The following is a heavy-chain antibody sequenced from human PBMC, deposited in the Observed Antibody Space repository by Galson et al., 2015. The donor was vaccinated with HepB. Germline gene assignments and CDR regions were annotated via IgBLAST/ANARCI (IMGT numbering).Heavy chain of an antibody. D-gene: IGHD2-2*01. CDR3: ARAWRNQLLPDS. Sequence: SVKVSCKASGYTFSNYDITWVRQAPGQGLEWMGWMNPYSGNTGYEQVFRGRFTMTGDASISTASLELSSMTSDDTAIYFCARAWRNQLLPDSWGQGTLVTVSS. CDR2: MNPYSGNT. V-gene: IGHV1-8*01. J-gene: IGHJ5*01. CDR1: GYTFSNYD.